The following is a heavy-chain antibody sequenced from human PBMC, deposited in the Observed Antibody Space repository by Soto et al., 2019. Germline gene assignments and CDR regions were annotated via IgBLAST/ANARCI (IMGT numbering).Heavy chain of an antibody. CDR2: ISGGGSYI. CDR3: ARAAVCYSISCFCNSDV. D-gene: IGHD4-4*01. J-gene: IGHJ4*02. Sequence: GGSLRLSCSASGFTFSDAYMSWVRQAPGKGLEWVSGISGGGSYIFYADSVQGRFSISRDNPKNSLYLEMNSLRGEDTAVYYCARAAVCYSISCFCNSDVWGQGTMVTVSS. V-gene: IGHV3-11*04. CDR1: GFTFSDAY.